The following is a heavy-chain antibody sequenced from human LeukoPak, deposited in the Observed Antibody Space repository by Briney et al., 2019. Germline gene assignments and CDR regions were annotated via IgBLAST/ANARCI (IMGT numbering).Heavy chain of an antibody. V-gene: IGHV4-4*07. CDR2: IHTSGST. CDR3: ARGKVVAGTPGQNSWDY. D-gene: IGHD6-19*01. CDR1: GGSISSYY. Sequence: SETLSLTCTVSGGSISSYYWNWIRQPAGKGLGWIGRIHTSGSTNYNPSLKSRVTMSVDTSKNQFSLKLSSVTAADTAVYYCARGKVVAGTPGQNSWDYWGQGTLVTVSS. J-gene: IGHJ4*02.